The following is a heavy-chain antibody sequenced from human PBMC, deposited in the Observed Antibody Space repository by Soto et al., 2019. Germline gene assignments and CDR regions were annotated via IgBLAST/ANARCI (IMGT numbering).Heavy chain of an antibody. J-gene: IGHJ4*02. CDR3: AKGGRQWLVTSDFNY. CDR2: VSHDGRNT. CDR1: GFTFSDYA. V-gene: IGHV3-30*18. D-gene: IGHD6-19*01. Sequence: VQLVESGGGVVQPGRSLRLSCAASGFTFSDYAMHWVRQAPGKGLEWVAVVSHDGRNTHYADSVKGRFTISRDSSKNMVSLEMTSLRAEDTAVYYCAKGGRQWLVTSDFNYWGQGALVTVSS.